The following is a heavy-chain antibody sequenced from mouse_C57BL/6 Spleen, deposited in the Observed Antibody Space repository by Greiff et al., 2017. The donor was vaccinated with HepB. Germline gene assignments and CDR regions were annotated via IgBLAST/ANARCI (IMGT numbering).Heavy chain of an antibody. CDR3: ARIYGSSPSYWYFDV. J-gene: IGHJ1*03. V-gene: IGHV1-78*01. CDR2: IYPRDGST. CDR1: GYTFTDHT. Sequence: VQLQQSDAELVKPGASVKISCKVSGYTFTDHTIHWMKQRPEQGLEWIGYIYPRDGSTKYNEKFKGKATLTADKSSSTAYMQLNSLTSEDSAVYFCARIYGSSPSYWYFDVWGTGTTVTVSS. D-gene: IGHD1-1*01.